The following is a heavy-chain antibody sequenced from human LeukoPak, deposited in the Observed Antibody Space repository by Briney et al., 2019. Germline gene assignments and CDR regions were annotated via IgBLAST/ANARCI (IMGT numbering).Heavy chain of an antibody. D-gene: IGHD2-2*01. CDR2: ITSSGGGT. CDR1: GFTFSSYD. CDR3: ASGLGYCSISSCYAGFDY. J-gene: IGHJ4*02. Sequence: GGSLRLSCAASGFTFSSYDMSWVRQAPGKGLEWVSGITSSGGGTYYPDSVKGRFTISRDNSKNTLYLQMHSLTDEDTAVYYCASGLGYCSISSCYAGFDYWGQGTPVTVSS. V-gene: IGHV3-23*01.